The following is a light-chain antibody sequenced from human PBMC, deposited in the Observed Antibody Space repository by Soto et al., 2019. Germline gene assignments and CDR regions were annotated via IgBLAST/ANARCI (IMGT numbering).Light chain of an antibody. J-gene: IGKJ5*01. Sequence: EIVLTQSPGTLSLSPGERATLSCRASRSVSSSYLAWYQQKPGQAPRLLIYGASSRATGIPDRFSGSGSGTDFTLTISILEPEDFAVYYCQQYGSSPSLTFGQGTRLEIK. CDR2: GAS. V-gene: IGKV3-20*01. CDR1: RSVSSSY. CDR3: QQYGSSPSLT.